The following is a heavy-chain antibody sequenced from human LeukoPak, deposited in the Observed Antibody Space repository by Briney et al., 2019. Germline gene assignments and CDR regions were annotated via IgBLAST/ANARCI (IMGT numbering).Heavy chain of an antibody. V-gene: IGHV4-38-2*02. CDR1: GYSISSGYY. D-gene: IGHD4/OR15-4a*01. J-gene: IGHJ4*02. CDR2: IYHSGST. Sequence: SETLSLTCTVSGYSISSGYYWGWIRQPPGKGLEWIGSIYHSGSTYYNPSLKSRVTISVDTSKNQFSLKLSSVTAADTAVYYCARSNGYWGQGTLVTVTS. CDR3: ARSNGY.